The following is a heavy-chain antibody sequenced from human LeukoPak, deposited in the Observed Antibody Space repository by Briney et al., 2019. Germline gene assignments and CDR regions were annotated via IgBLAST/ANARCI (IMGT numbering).Heavy chain of an antibody. CDR2: INCNGGST. V-gene: IGHV3-20*04. Sequence: PGGSLRLSCAASGFTFDDYGMTWVRQTPGKGLEWVSTINCNGGSTAYADSVKGRFTISRDNAKNSLYLQMNSLRAEDAAVYYCAKEDCSGGRCYSLHYWGQGTLVTVSS. CDR3: AKEDCSGGRCYSLHY. D-gene: IGHD2-15*01. J-gene: IGHJ4*02. CDR1: GFTFDDYG.